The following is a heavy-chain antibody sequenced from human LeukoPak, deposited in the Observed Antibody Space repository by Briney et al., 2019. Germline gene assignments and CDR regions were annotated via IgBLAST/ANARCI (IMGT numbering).Heavy chain of an antibody. J-gene: IGHJ5*02. CDR1: GGSISSSSYY. CDR2: IYYSGST. CDR3: ARLNSSSWLRRGNWFDP. D-gene: IGHD6-13*01. Sequence: SETLSLTCTVSGGSISSSSYYWGWIRQPPGKGLEWIGSIYYSGSTYYNPSLKSRVTIPVDTSKNQFSLKLSSVTAADTAVYYCARLNSSSWLRRGNWFDPWGQGTLVTVSS. V-gene: IGHV4-39*01.